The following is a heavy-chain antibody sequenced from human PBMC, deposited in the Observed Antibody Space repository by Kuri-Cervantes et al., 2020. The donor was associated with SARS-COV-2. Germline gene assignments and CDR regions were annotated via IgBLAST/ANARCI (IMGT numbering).Heavy chain of an antibody. CDR3: ARHRNSIVIVPAAMSH. D-gene: IGHD2-2*01. Sequence: LSLTCAASGFTFSTFWLSWVRQAPGKGLEWVSGMRGSSGSTDYADSVKGRFTISRDNSKNTLFLQMNSLRAEDTAVYYCARHRNSIVIVPAAMSHWGQGTLVTVSS. J-gene: IGHJ4*02. V-gene: IGHV3-23*01. CDR2: MRGSSGST. CDR1: GFTFSTFW.